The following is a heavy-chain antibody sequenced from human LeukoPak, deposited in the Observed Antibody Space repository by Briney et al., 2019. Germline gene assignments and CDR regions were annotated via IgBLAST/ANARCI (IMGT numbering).Heavy chain of an antibody. CDR3: AKDRDI. J-gene: IGHJ3*02. V-gene: IGHV3-23*01. Sequence: PGGSLRLSCAASGFSFSSYAMGWVRQAPGNGLEWVATISDNGGSTYYADSGKGRFTISRDNTKNTLYLRVNSLRVEDTAVYYCAKDRDIWGQGTMVAVSS. CDR1: GFSFSSYA. CDR2: ISDNGGST.